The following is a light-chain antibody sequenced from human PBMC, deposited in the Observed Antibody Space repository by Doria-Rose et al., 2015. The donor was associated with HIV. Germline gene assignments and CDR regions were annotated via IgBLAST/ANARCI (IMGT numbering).Light chain of an antibody. V-gene: IGKV3-20*01. CDR3: HQYGTSWT. CDR2: DGS. J-gene: IGKJ1*01. Sequence: TQSPGTLSFSPGERATLSCRASQSFSSTYLAWYQQKPGQAPSLLIYDGSTRATGIPDGFSASGSGTDFTLTINRLEPEDFALYYCHQYGTSWTFGQGTKVEI. CDR1: QSFSSTY.